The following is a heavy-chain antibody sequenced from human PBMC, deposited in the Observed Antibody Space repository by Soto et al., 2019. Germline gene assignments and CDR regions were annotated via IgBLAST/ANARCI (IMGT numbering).Heavy chain of an antibody. Sequence: GGSLRLSCAASGMTFNKAWMSWVRQAPGKGLEWVGHIKSKTKGGTTEYAAPVRGRFTISRDDSKNTLYLQMNSLKIEDTAVYSCATGGEYCSSPSCYDTFGYWGLGSLVTVSS. CDR2: IKSKTKGGTT. J-gene: IGHJ4*02. V-gene: IGHV3-15*01. D-gene: IGHD2-2*01. CDR3: ATGGEYCSSPSCYDTFGY. CDR1: GMTFNKAW.